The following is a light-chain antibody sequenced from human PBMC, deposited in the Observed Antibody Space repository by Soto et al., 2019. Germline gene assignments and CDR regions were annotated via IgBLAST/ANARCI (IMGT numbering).Light chain of an antibody. Sequence: DIQMNQSTSSLSASVEDRVIIICRASQSISNHLNWYQQKPGKAPKLLIYAASSLESGVPARLSGSGSETDFTLTISSLQPEDVATDDGQQRYSTPLTFGGGTKVDIK. CDR1: QSISNH. V-gene: IGKV1-39*01. CDR3: QQRYSTPLT. J-gene: IGKJ4*01. CDR2: AAS.